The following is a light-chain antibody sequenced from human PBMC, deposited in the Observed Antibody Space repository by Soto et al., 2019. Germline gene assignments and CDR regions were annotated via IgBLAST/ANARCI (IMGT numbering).Light chain of an antibody. J-gene: IGLJ1*01. CDR1: SSNIGAYYD. Sequence: QSVLTQPPSVSGAPGQSVTISCTWISSNIGAYYDVHWYQQVPGTAPKLLIFSNTHRPSGVPDRFSGSKSGTSASLAITGLQAEDEADYYCQSYDTSLRDYVFGTGTKVTVL. V-gene: IGLV1-40*01. CDR3: QSYDTSLRDYV. CDR2: SNT.